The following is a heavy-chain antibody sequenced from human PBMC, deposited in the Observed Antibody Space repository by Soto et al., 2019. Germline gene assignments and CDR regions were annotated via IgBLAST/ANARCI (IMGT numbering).Heavy chain of an antibody. Sequence: PGGSLRLSCAASGFTFSSYAMHWVRQAPGKGLEWVAVISYDGSNKYYADSVKGRFTISRDNSKNTLYLQMNSLRAEDTAVYYCARDVACIAARCRSYRDVHYVSGQRSTVIGSS. D-gene: IGHD6-6*01. CDR1: GFTFSSYA. J-gene: IGHJ6*02. V-gene: IGHV3-30-3*01. CDR3: ARDVACIAARCRSYRDVHYV. CDR2: ISYDGSNK.